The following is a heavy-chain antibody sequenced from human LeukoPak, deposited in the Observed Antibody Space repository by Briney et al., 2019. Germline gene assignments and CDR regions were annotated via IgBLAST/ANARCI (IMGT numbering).Heavy chain of an antibody. CDR1: GGSISPYY. CDR3: ARSTGSTMFIDY. V-gene: IGHV4-59*01. J-gene: IGHJ4*02. D-gene: IGHD3-10*02. Sequence: SETLSLTCTVSGGSISPYYWSWIRQPPGKGLEWLGCIYYSGSTDYNPSLKSRVAISVDTSKNQFSLKLSSVTAADTAVYYCARSTGSTMFIDYWGQGTLVTVSS. CDR2: IYYSGST.